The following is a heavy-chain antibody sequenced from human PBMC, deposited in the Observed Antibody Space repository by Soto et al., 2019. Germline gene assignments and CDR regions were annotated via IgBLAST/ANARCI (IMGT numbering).Heavy chain of an antibody. CDR2: IFYSGVT. CDR3: ARVGSSGWSPDY. CDR1: GGSISGYY. D-gene: IGHD6-19*01. V-gene: IGHV4-59*01. Sequence: SETLSLTCTVSGGSISGYYWTWIRQPPGKVLEWIGYIFYSGVTNYNPSLKSRVTLSVDTSKNQFSLKLRSVTAADTAVYYCARVGSSGWSPDYWGRGTLVTVSS. J-gene: IGHJ4*02.